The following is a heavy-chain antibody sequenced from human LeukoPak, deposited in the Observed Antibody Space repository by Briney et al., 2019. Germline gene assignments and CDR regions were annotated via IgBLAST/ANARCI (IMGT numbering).Heavy chain of an antibody. J-gene: IGHJ5*02. V-gene: IGHV4-34*01. CDR3: ARGDCSSTSCYGGNWFDP. CDR2: INHSGRT. CDR1: GGSFSGYY. Sequence: RASETLSLTCAVYGGSFSGYYWSWIRQPPGKGLEWIGEINHSGRTNYNPSLKSRVTISVDTSKNQFSLKLSSVTAADTAVYYCARGDCSSTSCYGGNWFDPWGQGTLVTVSS. D-gene: IGHD2-2*01.